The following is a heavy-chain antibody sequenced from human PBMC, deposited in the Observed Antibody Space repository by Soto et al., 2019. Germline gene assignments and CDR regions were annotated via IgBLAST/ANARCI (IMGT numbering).Heavy chain of an antibody. V-gene: IGHV2-70*01. CDR3: ALNVGRKWELSCAHSFDY. J-gene: IGHJ4*02. CDR2: IDWDDDK. D-gene: IGHD1-26*01. Sequence: SGPTLVNPTQTLTLTCTFSGFSLSTSGMCVSWIRQPPGKALEWLALIDWDDDKYYSTSLKTRLTISKDASKNQVVLTMTNMDPVDTATYYCALNVGRKWELSCAHSFDYWGQGTLVTVSS. CDR1: GFSLSTSGMC.